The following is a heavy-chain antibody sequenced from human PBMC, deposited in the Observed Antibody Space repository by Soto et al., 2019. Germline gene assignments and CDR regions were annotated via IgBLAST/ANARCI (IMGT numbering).Heavy chain of an antibody. J-gene: IGHJ3*02. D-gene: IGHD3-3*01. CDR3: AKERSGYHTAHDAFDI. V-gene: IGHV3-30*18. CDR1: GFTFSSYG. CDR2: ISYDGSNK. Sequence: PGGSLRLSCAASGFTFSSYGMHWVRQAPGKGLEWVAVISYDGSNKYYADSVKGRFTISRDNSKNTLYLQMNSLRAEDTAVYYCAKERSGYHTAHDAFDIWGQGTMVTVSS.